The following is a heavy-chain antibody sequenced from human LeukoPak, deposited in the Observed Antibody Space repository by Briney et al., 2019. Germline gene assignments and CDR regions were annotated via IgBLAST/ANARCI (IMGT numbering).Heavy chain of an antibody. CDR3: AKGVSSGGSGLDY. J-gene: IGHJ4*02. D-gene: IGHD2-15*01. Sequence: GSLRLSCAASGFTFSSYAMSWVRQAPGKGLEWVSGISGSGGNTYYADSVKGRFSISRDHSKSTLYLQMNSLRAKDTAVYYCAKGVSSGGSGLDYWGQGTLVTVSS. CDR1: GFTFSSYA. V-gene: IGHV3-23*01. CDR2: ISGSGGNT.